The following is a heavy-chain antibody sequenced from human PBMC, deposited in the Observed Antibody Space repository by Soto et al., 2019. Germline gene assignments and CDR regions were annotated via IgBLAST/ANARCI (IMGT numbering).Heavy chain of an antibody. V-gene: IGHV1-69*01. CDR2: IIPIYGTS. CDR1: GGTFGNFA. D-gene: IGHD1-7*01. J-gene: IGHJ2*01. CDR3: PTGTRDGYNYWYFDL. Sequence: QVQLVQSGAELKKPGSSVKVSCKASGGTFGNFAISWVRQAPGQGPEWVAGIIPIYGTSNYADDFRGRITLTADESTATAYLELSSLRSEDTAIYYCPTGTRDGYNYWYFDLWGRGTQVTVSS.